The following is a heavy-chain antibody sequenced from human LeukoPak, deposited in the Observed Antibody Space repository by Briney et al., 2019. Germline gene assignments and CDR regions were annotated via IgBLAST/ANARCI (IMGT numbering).Heavy chain of an antibody. J-gene: IGHJ5*02. V-gene: IGHV1-69*13. D-gene: IGHD1-26*01. Sequence: SVKVSCKASGGTFSSYAISWVRQAPGQGLEWMGGIIPIFGTANYAQKFQGRVTITADESTSTAYMELSSLRSEDTAVYYCAGVFIGNNWFDPWGQGTLVTVSS. CDR1: GGTFSSYA. CDR2: IIPIFGTA. CDR3: AGVFIGNNWFDP.